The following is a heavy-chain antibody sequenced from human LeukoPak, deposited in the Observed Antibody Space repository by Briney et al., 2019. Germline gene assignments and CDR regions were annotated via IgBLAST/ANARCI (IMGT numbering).Heavy chain of an antibody. Sequence: SETLSLTCTVSGGSISSSNYYWGWIRQPPGKGLEWIGSIFYSGSTFYDPSLKSRVTMSVDTSKNQFSLRLSSVTAADTAVYYCARTPIPQNSSGWYTSYYFDYWGQGTLVTVSS. CDR2: IFYSGST. CDR1: GGSISSSNYY. J-gene: IGHJ4*02. V-gene: IGHV4-39*01. CDR3: ARTPIPQNSSGWYTSYYFDY. D-gene: IGHD6-19*01.